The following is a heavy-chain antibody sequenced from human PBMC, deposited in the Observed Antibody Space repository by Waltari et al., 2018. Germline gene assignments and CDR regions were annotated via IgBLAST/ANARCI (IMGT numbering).Heavy chain of an antibody. CDR1: GGSIRSSSYY. Sequence: QLQLQESGPGLVKPSETLSLTCTVSGGSIRSSSYYWGWIRQPPGKGLEWIGRIYYSGSTYYNPSLTSRVTISVDTSKNQFSLKVTSVTAADTAVYYCANGVWGQQLEHDSYSYGMDVWGQGTTVTVSS. J-gene: IGHJ6*02. V-gene: IGHV4-39*07. CDR3: ANGVWGQQLEHDSYSYGMDV. CDR2: IYYSGST. D-gene: IGHD6-13*01.